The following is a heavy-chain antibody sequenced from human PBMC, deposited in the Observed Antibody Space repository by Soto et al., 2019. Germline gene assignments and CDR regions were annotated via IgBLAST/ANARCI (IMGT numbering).Heavy chain of an antibody. CDR2: ISSSSSYI. Sequence: GGSLRLSCAASGFTFSSYSMNWVRQAPGKGLEWVSSISSSSSYIYYADSVKGRFTISRDNAKNSLYLQMNSLRAEDTAVYYCARLPRPRVVAATHAWFDPWGQGTLVTVSS. CDR3: ARLPRPRVVAATHAWFDP. J-gene: IGHJ5*02. CDR1: GFTFSSYS. V-gene: IGHV3-21*01. D-gene: IGHD2-15*01.